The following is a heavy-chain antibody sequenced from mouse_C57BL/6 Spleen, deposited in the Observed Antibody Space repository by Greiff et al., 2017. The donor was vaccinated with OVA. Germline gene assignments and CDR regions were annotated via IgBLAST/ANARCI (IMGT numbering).Heavy chain of an antibody. J-gene: IGHJ1*03. CDR2: INPYNGGT. V-gene: IGHV1-19*01. Sequence: EVQLKESGPVLVKPGASVKMSCKASGYTFTDYYMNWVKQSHGKSLEWIGVINPYNGGTSYNQKFKGKATLTVDKSSSTAYMELNSLTSEDSAVYYCASHYYGSSYGGYFDVWGTGTTVTVSS. CDR3: ASHYYGSSYGGYFDV. D-gene: IGHD1-1*01. CDR1: GYTFTDYY.